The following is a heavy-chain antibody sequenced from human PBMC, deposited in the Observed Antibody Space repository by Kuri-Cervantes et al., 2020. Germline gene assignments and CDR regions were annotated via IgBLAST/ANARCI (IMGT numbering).Heavy chain of an antibody. CDR1: GFTFSSSE. CDR3: TKDISDNWYEKGDLDY. CDR2: IGTAGDT. J-gene: IGHJ4*02. V-gene: IGHV3-13*01. D-gene: IGHD1-1*01. Sequence: GESLKISCAASGFTFSSSEMHWVRQATGKGLEWVSAIGTAGDTYYADSVKGRFTISRDNAKNSLYLQMNTLRIEDTALYYCTKDISDNWYEKGDLDYWGQGTLVTVSS.